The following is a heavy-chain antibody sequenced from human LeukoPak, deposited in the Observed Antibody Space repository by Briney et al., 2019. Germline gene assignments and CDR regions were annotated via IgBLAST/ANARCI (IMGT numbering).Heavy chain of an antibody. CDR1: GLTFYIYA. Sequence: GGSLTLSCAPWGLTFYIYAMHCVRQAPGKGLEYVSAISSNGGITYYANSVKGRFTISRDNSKNTLYLQMGSLRAEDMAVYYCARVWTGTTDYWGQGALVTVSS. V-gene: IGHV3-64*01. CDR2: ISSNGGIT. CDR3: ARVWTGTTDY. J-gene: IGHJ4*02. D-gene: IGHD1-1*01.